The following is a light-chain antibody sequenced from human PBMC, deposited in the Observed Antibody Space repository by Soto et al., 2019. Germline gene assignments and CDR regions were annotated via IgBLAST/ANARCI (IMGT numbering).Light chain of an antibody. CDR1: QSVISNY. Sequence: EIAWTQSPGTLSLYPGERATRSCRASQSVISNYLAWYQHKPGQAPRLLIYGASSRPTGIPDRFSGSGSGTDFTLTISRLEPEDFAVYYCQQYGSSSTFGQGTRLEI. V-gene: IGKV3-20*01. CDR2: GAS. CDR3: QQYGSSST. J-gene: IGKJ5*01.